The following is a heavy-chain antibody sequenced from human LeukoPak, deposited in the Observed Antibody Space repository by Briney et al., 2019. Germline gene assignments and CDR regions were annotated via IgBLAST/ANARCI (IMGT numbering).Heavy chain of an antibody. CDR3: ARVPRYSSGLIGVRGGIYDY. CDR1: GYTFTVYY. D-gene: IGHD6-19*01. J-gene: IGHJ4*02. Sequence: AASVKVSFRASGYTFTVYYMHWVRQAPGQGREGMGWINPNSGGTNYAQKFQGRGTMTRETAISTAYIELSRLRSDDTAVYYCARVPRYSSGLIGVRGGIYDYWGQGTLVTVSS. CDR2: INPNSGGT. V-gene: IGHV1-2*02.